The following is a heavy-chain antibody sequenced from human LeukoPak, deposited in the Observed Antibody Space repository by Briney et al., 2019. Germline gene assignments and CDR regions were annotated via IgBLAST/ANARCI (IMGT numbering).Heavy chain of an antibody. CDR1: GFTFDDYG. D-gene: IGHD6-13*01. Sequence: GGSLRLSCAASGFTFDDYGMSWVRQAPGKGLEWVANIKQDGSEKYYVDSVKGRFTISRDNAKNSLYLQMNSLRAEDTAVYYCARERGYSSSWYNPYYYYMDVWGKGTTVTVSS. V-gene: IGHV3-7*01. J-gene: IGHJ6*03. CDR2: IKQDGSEK. CDR3: ARERGYSSSWYNPYYYYMDV.